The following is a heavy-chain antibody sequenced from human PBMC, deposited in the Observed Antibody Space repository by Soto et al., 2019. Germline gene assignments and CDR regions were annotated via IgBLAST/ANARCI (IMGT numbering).Heavy chain of an antibody. J-gene: IGHJ6*02. D-gene: IGHD6-13*01. CDR1: GFTFSSYA. V-gene: IGHV3-23*01. Sequence: PGGSLRLSCAASGFTFSSYAMSWVRQAPGKGLEWVSAISGSGGSTYYADSVKGRFTIPRDNSKNTLYLQMNSLRAEDTAVYYCAKVILYGALGSSWYPPGMDVWGQGTTVTVSS. CDR3: AKVILYGALGSSWYPPGMDV. CDR2: ISGSGGST.